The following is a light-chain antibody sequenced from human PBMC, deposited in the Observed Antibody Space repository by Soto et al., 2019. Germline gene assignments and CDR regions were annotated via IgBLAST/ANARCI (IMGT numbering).Light chain of an antibody. V-gene: IGLV7-43*01. J-gene: IGLJ7*01. CDR2: STS. CDR3: LLYYGSAHLRI. Sequence: QAVVTQEPSLTVSPGGTVTLTCASSTGAVTTGYFPTWFQQKPGQAPRALIYSTSNKYSWTPARFSGSLLGGKAALTLSGVQPEDEADYYCLLYYGSAHLRIFGGGTQLTVL. CDR1: TGAVTTGYF.